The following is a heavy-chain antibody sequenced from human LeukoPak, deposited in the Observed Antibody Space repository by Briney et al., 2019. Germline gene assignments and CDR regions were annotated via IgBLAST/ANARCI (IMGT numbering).Heavy chain of an antibody. CDR2: IYHSGST. CDR3: ARVYYDILTGPWDAFDI. Sequence: SGTLSLTCAVSGGSISSSNWWSWVRQPPGKGLEWIGEIYHSGSTNYNPSLKSRVTISVDKSKNQFSLKLSSVTAADTAVYYCARVYYDILTGPWDAFDIWGQGTMVTVSS. J-gene: IGHJ3*02. D-gene: IGHD3-9*01. CDR1: GGSISSSNW. V-gene: IGHV4-4*02.